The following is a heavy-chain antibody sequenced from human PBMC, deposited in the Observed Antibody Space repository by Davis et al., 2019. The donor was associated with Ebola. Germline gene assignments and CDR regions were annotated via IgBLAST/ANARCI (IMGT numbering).Heavy chain of an antibody. V-gene: IGHV3-30*07. CDR3: ARTGYSGSYARYAFDI. J-gene: IGHJ3*02. D-gene: IGHD1-26*01. Sequence: DSVKGRFTISRDKSKNTLYLQMNSLRAEDTAVYYCARTGYSGSYARYAFDIWGQGTMVTVSS.